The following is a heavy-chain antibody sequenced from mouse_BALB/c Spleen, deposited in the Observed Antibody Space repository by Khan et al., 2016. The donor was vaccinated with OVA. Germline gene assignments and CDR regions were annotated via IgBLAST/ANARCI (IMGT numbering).Heavy chain of an antibody. J-gene: IGHJ3*01. CDR2: VSPGGGYT. Sequence: EVELVESGGDLVKPGASLKLSCAASGFTFSTYGMSWVRQTPDQRLEWVATVSPGGGYTYYPESLKGRSTISRDNAKNTLYLQMSSLKSEDTAMFDCARLAYYYDSEGFAYWGQGTLVTVSA. V-gene: IGHV5-6*01. CDR1: GFTFSTYG. D-gene: IGHD1-1*01. CDR3: ARLAYYYDSEGFAY.